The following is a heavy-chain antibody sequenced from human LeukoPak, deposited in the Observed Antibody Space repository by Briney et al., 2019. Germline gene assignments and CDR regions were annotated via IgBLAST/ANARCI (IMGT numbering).Heavy chain of an antibody. Sequence: SETLSLTCTVSGGSISSCSYYWGWIRQPPGKGLEWIGSIYYSGSTYYNPSLKSRVTISVDTSKNQFSLKLSSVTAADTAMYYCARTPRGYSYGHFDYWGQGTLVTVSS. CDR1: GGSISSCSYY. D-gene: IGHD5-18*01. V-gene: IGHV4-39*01. CDR2: IYYSGST. CDR3: ARTPRGYSYGHFDY. J-gene: IGHJ4*02.